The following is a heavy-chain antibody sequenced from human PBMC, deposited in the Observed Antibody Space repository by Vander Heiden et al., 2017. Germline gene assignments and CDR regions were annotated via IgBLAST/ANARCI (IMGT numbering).Heavy chain of an antibody. J-gene: IGHJ4*02. CDR3: ARGYRGGYSYGSPPDY. CDR1: GYSFTNYA. D-gene: IGHD5-18*01. CDR2: ISTDNGNT. V-gene: IGHV1-18*01. Sequence: QVQLVQSGAEVKKPGASVKVSCKASGYSFTNYAISWVRQAPGQGLEWVGWISTDNGNTNYAQRVQGRVTMTIDTTTNTAYMELRSLRSDDTAVYYCARGYRGGYSYGSPPDYWGQGTLVSVSP.